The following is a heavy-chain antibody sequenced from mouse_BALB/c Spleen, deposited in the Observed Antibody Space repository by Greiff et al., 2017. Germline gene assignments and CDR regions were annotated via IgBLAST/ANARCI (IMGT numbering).Heavy chain of an antibody. Sequence: VKLVESGPGLVAPSQSLSITCTVSGFSLTSYGVHWVRQPPGKGLEWLGVIWAGGSTNYNSALMSRLSIGKDNSKSQVFLKMNSLQTDDTAMYYCARDHYYGSPWFAYWGQGTLVTVSA. V-gene: IGHV2-9*02. J-gene: IGHJ3*01. CDR1: GFSLTSYG. CDR3: ARDHYYGSPWFAY. D-gene: IGHD1-2*01. CDR2: IWAGGST.